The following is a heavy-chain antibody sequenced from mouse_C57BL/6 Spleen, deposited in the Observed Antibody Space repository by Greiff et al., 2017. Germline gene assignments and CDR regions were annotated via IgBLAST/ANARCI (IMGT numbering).Heavy chain of an antibody. CDR2: ISSGGSYT. D-gene: IGHD1-1*01. J-gene: IGHJ2*01. CDR3: ARHNPSTVVAYYFDY. CDR1: GFTFSSYG. Sequence: EVQVVESGGDLVKPGGSLKLSCAASGFTFSSYGMSWVRQTPDKRLEWVATISSGGSYTYYPDSVKGRFTISRDNAKNTLYLQMSSLKSEDTAMYYCARHNPSTVVAYYFDYWGQGTTLTVSS. V-gene: IGHV5-6*01.